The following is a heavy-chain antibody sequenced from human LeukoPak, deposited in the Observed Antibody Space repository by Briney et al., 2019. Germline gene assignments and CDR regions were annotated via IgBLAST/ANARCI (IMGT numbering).Heavy chain of an antibody. CDR3: ARDQSGDYHSSGYEN. D-gene: IGHD3-22*01. CDR2: LYYSGST. J-gene: IGHJ4*02. CDR1: GGSTSSYY. V-gene: IGHV4-59*12. Sequence: SETLSLTCTVSGGSTSSYYWSGIRPPPEGGVGWVGYLYYSGSTNYNPSLKSRVTISADTSKNQFSLKLSSVTAADTAVYYCARDQSGDYHSSGYENWGQGTLVTVSS.